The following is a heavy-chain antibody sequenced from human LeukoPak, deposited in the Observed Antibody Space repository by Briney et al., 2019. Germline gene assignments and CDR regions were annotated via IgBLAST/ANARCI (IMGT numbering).Heavy chain of an antibody. V-gene: IGHV3-15*01. J-gene: IGHJ2*01. CDR1: GFTFTNAW. Sequence: PGGSLRLSCAASGFTFTNAWMSWVRQAPGRGLEWVGRIKSKTDGGTTDYAAPVKGRFTISRDDSKNTLYLQMNSLKTEDTAVYYCTTGAYDSLTGYYHWYFDLWGRGTLVTVSS. CDR3: TTGAYDSLTGYYHWYFDL. CDR2: IKSKTDGGTT. D-gene: IGHD3-9*01.